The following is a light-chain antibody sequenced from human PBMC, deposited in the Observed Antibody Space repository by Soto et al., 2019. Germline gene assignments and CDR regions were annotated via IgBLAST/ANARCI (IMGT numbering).Light chain of an antibody. V-gene: IGLV1-47*01. CDR1: SSNIGSNY. J-gene: IGLJ2*01. Sequence: QTVVTQPPSASGTPGQRVTISCSGSSSNIGSNYVYWYQQLPRTAPKLLLYRDNQRPSGVPDRFSDSKSGTSASLAISGLRSDDEADDYCAAWYDTRSGVVFGGGTKVTVL. CDR3: AAWYDTRSGVV. CDR2: RDN.